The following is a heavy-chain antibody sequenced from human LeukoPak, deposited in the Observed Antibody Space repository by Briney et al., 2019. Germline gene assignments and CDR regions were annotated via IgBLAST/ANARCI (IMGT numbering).Heavy chain of an antibody. V-gene: IGHV1-69*04. J-gene: IGHJ4*02. Sequence: SSVKLSSKASGVTFSTYAISWVRQAPGQGREWMGRIIPILGIANYAQKLQGRVTITADQSTSTAYLELSSLGSEDTAVYYRARSGGDPFDYWGQGTLVTVSS. D-gene: IGHD2-21*02. CDR3: ARSGGDPFDY. CDR2: IIPILGIA. CDR1: GVTFSTYA.